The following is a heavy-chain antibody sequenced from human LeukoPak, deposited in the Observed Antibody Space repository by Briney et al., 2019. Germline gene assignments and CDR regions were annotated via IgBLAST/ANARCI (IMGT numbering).Heavy chain of an antibody. V-gene: IGHV4-39*07. CDR1: GGSISSSSYY. CDR2: IYYSGST. Sequence: SETLSLTCTVSGGSISSSSYYWGWIRQPPGKGREWIGSIYYSGSTYYNPSLKSRVTISVGTSKNQFSLKLSSVTAADTAVYYCARDDRGYYYYGIDVWGQGTTVTVSS. D-gene: IGHD3-10*01. CDR3: ARDDRGYYYYGIDV. J-gene: IGHJ6*02.